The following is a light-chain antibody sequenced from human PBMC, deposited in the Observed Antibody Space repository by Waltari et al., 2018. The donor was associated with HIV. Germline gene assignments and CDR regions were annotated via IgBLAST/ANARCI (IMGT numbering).Light chain of an antibody. V-gene: IGLV2-14*03. CDR2: DVS. Sequence: QSALTQPAPVSGLPGQSIPISGTGTSSDVGVYNYVAWYQPHPGHAPKLMIYDVSNRPSGVSSRFSGSKSSNTASLTISGLQAEDEADYYCSSYTSSSTPYVFGTGTKVTVL. CDR1: SSDVGVYNY. CDR3: SSYTSSSTPYV. J-gene: IGLJ1*01.